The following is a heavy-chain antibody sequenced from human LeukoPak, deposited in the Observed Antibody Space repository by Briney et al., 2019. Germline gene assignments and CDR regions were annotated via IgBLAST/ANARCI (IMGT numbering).Heavy chain of an antibody. Sequence: GSLRLSXXXSGFTFXSYGMYWVRQAPGKGLEWVAVISYDGSNKYYADSVKGRFTISRDNSKNTLYLQMNSLRAEDTAVYYCAKDRDFWSGYRYYFDYWGRGTLVTVST. J-gene: IGHJ4*02. D-gene: IGHD3-3*01. CDR1: GFTFXSYG. CDR2: ISYDGSNK. V-gene: IGHV3-30*18. CDR3: AKDRDFWSGYRYYFDY.